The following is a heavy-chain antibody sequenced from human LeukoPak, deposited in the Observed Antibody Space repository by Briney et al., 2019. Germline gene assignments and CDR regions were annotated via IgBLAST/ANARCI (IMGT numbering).Heavy chain of an antibody. CDR3: TRMTTGHDY. J-gene: IGHJ4*02. CDR1: GVSFNDYY. CDR2: INHSGYT. D-gene: IGHD4-17*01. V-gene: IGHV4-34*01. Sequence: MPSETLSLTCAVSGVSFNDYYWSWVRQTPGKGLEWIGEINHSGYTNDSPSLKSRVTLSIDTSRKQFSLNLRPVTVADTGIYYCTRMTTGHDYWGQGTLVTVSS.